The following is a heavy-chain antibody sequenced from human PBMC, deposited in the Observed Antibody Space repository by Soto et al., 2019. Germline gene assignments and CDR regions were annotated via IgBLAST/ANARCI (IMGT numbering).Heavy chain of an antibody. J-gene: IGHJ4*02. Sequence: EVQLLESGGGLVQPGGSLRLSCAASGFTFGSSAMSWVRQAPGKGLEWVSSFSGADTYYADSAKGRFTISRDNSKNTLDRQTNSQRAEATAIYYCGKDQYCSIGSCYSVCGGQGTLVTVSS. CDR1: GFTFGSSA. CDR2: FSGADT. CDR3: GKDQYCSIGSCYSVC. D-gene: IGHD2-15*01. V-gene: IGHV3-23*01.